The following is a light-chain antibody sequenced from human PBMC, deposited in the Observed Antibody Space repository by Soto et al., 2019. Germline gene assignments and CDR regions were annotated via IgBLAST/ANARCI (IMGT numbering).Light chain of an antibody. CDR1: QSVSSNY. Sequence: EIVLTQSPGTLSLSPGERATLSCRASQSVSSNYLAWYQQKPGQAPKVLIYRASIRATGIPDRFTGSGSGTDFTLTISSLQPDDFATYYCQQYNSYWTFGQGTKVEIK. CDR2: RAS. CDR3: QQYNSYWT. J-gene: IGKJ1*01. V-gene: IGKV3-20*01.